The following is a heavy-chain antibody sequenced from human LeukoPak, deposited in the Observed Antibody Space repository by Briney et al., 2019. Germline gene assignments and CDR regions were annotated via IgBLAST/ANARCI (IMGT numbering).Heavy chain of an antibody. J-gene: IGHJ5*02. CDR1: GGSISSGGYY. Sequence: SETLSLTCTVSGGSISSGGYYWSWIRQHPGKGLEWIGYIYYSGSTYYNPSLKSRVTISVDTSKIQFSLKLSSVTAADTAVYYCARDRRDSSGWYRPFWFDPWGQGTLVTVSS. CDR3: ARDRRDSSGWYRPFWFDP. V-gene: IGHV4-31*03. D-gene: IGHD6-19*01. CDR2: IYYSGST.